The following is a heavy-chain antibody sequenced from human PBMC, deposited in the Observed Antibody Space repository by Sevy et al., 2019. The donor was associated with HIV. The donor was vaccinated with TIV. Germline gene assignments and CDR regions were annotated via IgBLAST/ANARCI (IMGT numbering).Heavy chain of an antibody. CDR2: IYASGST. D-gene: IGHD3-22*01. J-gene: IGHJ4*02. V-gene: IGHV4-4*07. CDR3: ARGLWYYDSSGFQYYFDY. CDR1: RGSISNYY. Sequence: SETLSLTCTVSRGSISNYYWNWIRQPAGKGLEWIGRIYASGSTNYNPSLKSRVTMSVDTSKNQFSLKLSSVTAADTAVYYCARGLWYYDSSGFQYYFDYWGQGTLVTVSS.